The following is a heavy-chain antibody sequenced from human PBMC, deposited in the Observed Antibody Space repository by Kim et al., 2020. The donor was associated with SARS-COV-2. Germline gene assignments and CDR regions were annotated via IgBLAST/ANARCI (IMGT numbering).Heavy chain of an antibody. J-gene: IGHJ4*02. CDR3: VRLEFDFWGDYHQYFDY. V-gene: IGHV3-64D*06. Sequence: VKGRVTISRDNSKNTLYLQMSSLRVEDTAIYYCVRLEFDFWGDYHQYFDYWGQGALVTVSS. D-gene: IGHD3-3*01.